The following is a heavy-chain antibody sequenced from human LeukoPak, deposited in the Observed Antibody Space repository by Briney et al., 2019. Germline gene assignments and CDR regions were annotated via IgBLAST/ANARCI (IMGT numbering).Heavy chain of an antibody. D-gene: IGHD4-17*01. J-gene: IGHJ5*01. Sequence: GGSLRLSCAASGFTFSNCAMSWVRQAPGKGPEWVSTISDDGVNTYYADSVKGRFTISRDNSKSTLYLQMNSLRAEDTAVYYCAKVRWIAATTTFDCWGQGTLVTVSS. CDR2: ISDDGVNT. CDR3: AKVRWIAATTTFDC. V-gene: IGHV3-23*01. CDR1: GFTFSNCA.